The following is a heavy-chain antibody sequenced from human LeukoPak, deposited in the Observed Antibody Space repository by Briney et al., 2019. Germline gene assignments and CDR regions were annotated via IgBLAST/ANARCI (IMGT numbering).Heavy chain of an antibody. CDR2: ISYSGSTT. Sequence: SETLSLTCAVSGGSFSHYYWTYIRQPPGKGLEWIATISYSGSTTSYNPSLKSRVTISVDTSKNQFSLKLNSVTAADTAVYYCVRRTSGSYSDYWGQGTLVTVSS. V-gene: IGHV4-39*01. CDR1: GGSFSHYY. J-gene: IGHJ4*02. D-gene: IGHD1-26*01. CDR3: VRRTSGSYSDY.